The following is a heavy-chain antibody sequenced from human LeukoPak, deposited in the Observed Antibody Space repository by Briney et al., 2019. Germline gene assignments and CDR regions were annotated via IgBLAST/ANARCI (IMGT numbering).Heavy chain of an antibody. D-gene: IGHD7-27*01. Sequence: GESLKISCKVSGYSFTDYWIGWVRQTPGKGLKLMGIIYPGDSDTRYSPSFQGQVTISADKSISTAYLQWSSLKASDTAVYYCARPVTGKNWFDLWGQGTLVTVSS. J-gene: IGHJ5*02. CDR3: ARPVTGKNWFDL. V-gene: IGHV5-51*01. CDR2: IYPGDSDT. CDR1: GYSFTDYW.